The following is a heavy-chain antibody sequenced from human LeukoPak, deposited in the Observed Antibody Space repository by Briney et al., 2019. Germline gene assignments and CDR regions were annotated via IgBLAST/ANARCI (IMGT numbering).Heavy chain of an antibody. D-gene: IGHD2-15*01. CDR1: GYTFTGYY. V-gene: IGHV1-2*02. CDR3: ASGRGYCNGGSCYSPFDY. CDR2: INPNTGGT. Sequence: AASVKVSCKASGYTFTGYYIHWVRQAPGQGLEGMGWINPNTGGTNYAQKFQGRVTMTRDTSISTAYMELSRLRSDDTAVYYCASGRGYCNGGSCYSPFDYWGQGTLVTVSS. J-gene: IGHJ4*02.